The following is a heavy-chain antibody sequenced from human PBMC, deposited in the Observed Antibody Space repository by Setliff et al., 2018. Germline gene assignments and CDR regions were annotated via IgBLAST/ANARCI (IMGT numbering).Heavy chain of an antibody. CDR1: GGSISSSDFY. CDR3: ARHDARGYYYYMDV. J-gene: IGHJ6*03. D-gene: IGHD3-10*01. Sequence: SETLSLTCTVSGGSISSSDFYWGWIRQPPGKGLEWIGSIYYSGTTYYIPSLKSPVTISIDTSKNQFSLKLSSVTAADTALYYCARHDARGYYYYMDVWGTGTTVTVSS. V-gene: IGHV4-39*01. CDR2: IYYSGTT.